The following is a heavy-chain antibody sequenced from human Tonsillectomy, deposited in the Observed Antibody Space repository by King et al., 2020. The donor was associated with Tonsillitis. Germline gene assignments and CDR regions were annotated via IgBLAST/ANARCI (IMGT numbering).Heavy chain of an antibody. CDR3: ARGRCGRAVPRCPFLPGILALVAVCDKCIDP. D-gene: IGHD2-15*01. V-gene: IGHV1-2*02. Sequence: QLVQSGAEVKKPGASVKVSCKASGYTFTGYYMHWVRQAPGQGLEWMGWSNPNSGGTNYAQKFQGRVTMTRDTSISTAYMELSRLRSDDTAVYYCARGRCGRAVPRCPFLPGILALVAVCDKCIDPWGPGAPGTASP. J-gene: IGHJ5*02. CDR2: SNPNSGGT. CDR1: GYTFTGYY.